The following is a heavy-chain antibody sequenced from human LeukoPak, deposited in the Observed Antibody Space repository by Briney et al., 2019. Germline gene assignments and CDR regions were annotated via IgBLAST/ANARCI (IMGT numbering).Heavy chain of an antibody. D-gene: IGHD2-15*01. Sequence: GGSLRLSCAASGFTVGSNYMSWVRQAPGKGLEWVSVIYSGGSTYYADSVKGRFTISRDNSKNTLYLQMNSLRAEDTAVYYCARDNVGWFDPWGQGTLVTVSS. J-gene: IGHJ5*02. CDR1: GFTVGSNY. V-gene: IGHV3-53*01. CDR2: IYSGGST. CDR3: ARDNVGWFDP.